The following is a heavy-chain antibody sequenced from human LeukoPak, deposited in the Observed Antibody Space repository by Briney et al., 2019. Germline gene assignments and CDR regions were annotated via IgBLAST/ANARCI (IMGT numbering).Heavy chain of an antibody. V-gene: IGHV3-33*01. D-gene: IGHD3-22*01. CDR1: GVAFDSHA. Sequence: GGSLRLSCAASGVAFDSHAMHWVRQAPGKGLEWVAVIWYDGSNKDYADSVKGRFTISRDNSKNTLYLQMNSLRAEDTAVYYCARARNNYDRSGFSALDYWGQGTLVTVSS. CDR3: ARARNNYDRSGFSALDY. CDR2: IWYDGSNK. J-gene: IGHJ4*02.